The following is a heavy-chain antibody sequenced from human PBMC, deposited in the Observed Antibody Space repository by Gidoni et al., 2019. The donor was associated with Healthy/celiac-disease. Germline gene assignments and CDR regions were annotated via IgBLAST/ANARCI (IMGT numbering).Heavy chain of an antibody. CDR3: ARSIAARPNYYYYMDV. V-gene: IGHV2-70*15. J-gene: IGHJ6*03. Sequence: QVTLRESGPALVKPTQTLTLTCTFSGFSLSTSGMCVSWIRQPPGKALEWLARIDWDDDKYYSTSLKTRLTISKDTSKNQVVLTMTNMDPVDTATYYCARSIAARPNYYYYMDVWGKGTTVTVSS. D-gene: IGHD6-6*01. CDR1: GFSLSTSGMC. CDR2: IDWDDDK.